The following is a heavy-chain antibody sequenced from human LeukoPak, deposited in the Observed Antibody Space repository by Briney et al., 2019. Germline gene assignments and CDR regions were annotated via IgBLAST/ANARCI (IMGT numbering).Heavy chain of an antibody. D-gene: IGHD6-19*01. J-gene: IGHJ4*02. CDR1: GGSISSYY. CDR2: IYYSGST. CDR3: VRARDSSGWYPADY. Sequence: SETLSLTCTVSGGSISSYYWSWIRQPPGKGLEWIGYIYYSGSTNYNPSLKSRVTISVDTSKNQFSLKLSSVTAADTAVYYCVRARDSSGWYPADYWGQGTLVTVSS. V-gene: IGHV4-59*01.